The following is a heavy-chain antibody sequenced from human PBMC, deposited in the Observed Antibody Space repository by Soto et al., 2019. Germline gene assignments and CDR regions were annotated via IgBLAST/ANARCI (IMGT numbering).Heavy chain of an antibody. CDR1: GFNLITYS. J-gene: IGHJ4*02. Sequence: GGSLRLSCAASGFNLITYSMSWVLQAPGKGLDWVSHISSGSTIIYYADSVRGRFTISRDNAKNSLYLQMSSLRDEDTGVYYCARGLAGYDFDSWGQGTLVTVXS. CDR2: ISSGSTII. D-gene: IGHD6-19*01. CDR3: ARGLAGYDFDS. V-gene: IGHV3-48*02.